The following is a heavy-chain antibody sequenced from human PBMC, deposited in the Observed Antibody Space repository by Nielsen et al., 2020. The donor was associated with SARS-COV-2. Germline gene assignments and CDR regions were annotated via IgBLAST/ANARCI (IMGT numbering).Heavy chain of an antibody. J-gene: IGHJ3*01. CDR2: VYNSGTT. Sequence: SETLSLTCIVSGGSITSSSYYWGWIRQAPGKGLEWIGSVYNSGTTYYSPSLKSRVTISPDTSNTQFSLTLTSVTAADTAVYFCAKGALVDATHDAFDVWGQGTVVTVSS. CDR3: AKGALVDATHDAFDV. CDR1: GGSITSSSYY. V-gene: IGHV4-39*07. D-gene: IGHD2-15*01.